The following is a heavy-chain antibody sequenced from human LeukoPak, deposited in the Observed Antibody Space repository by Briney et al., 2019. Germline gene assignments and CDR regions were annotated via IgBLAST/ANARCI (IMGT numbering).Heavy chain of an antibody. D-gene: IGHD5-18*01. J-gene: IGHJ4*02. V-gene: IGHV3-21*01. CDR2: ISSSSSYI. CDR1: GFTFSSYS. CDR3: ANSPGGDTAMVDDFDY. Sequence: GGSLRLSCAPSGFTFSSYSMNWVRQAPGRGLEWVSSISSSSSYIYYADSVKGRFTISRDNAKNSLYLQMNSLRAEGTAVYYCANSPGGDTAMVDDFDYWGQGTLVTVSS.